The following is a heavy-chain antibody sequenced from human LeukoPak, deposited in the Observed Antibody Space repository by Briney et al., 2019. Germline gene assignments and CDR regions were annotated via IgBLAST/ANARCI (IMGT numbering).Heavy chain of an antibody. CDR3: ARVREGSWYVFDI. J-gene: IGHJ3*02. V-gene: IGHV1-2*02. D-gene: IGHD6-13*01. CDR2: INPNSGGT. Sequence: ASVKVSCKASGYTFTGYYMNWVRHAPGQGLDLMGWINPNSGGTKYAQKFQGRVTMTRDTSISTAYMELSRLRSDDTAVYYCARVREGSWYVFDIWGQGTMVTVS. CDR1: GYTFTGYY.